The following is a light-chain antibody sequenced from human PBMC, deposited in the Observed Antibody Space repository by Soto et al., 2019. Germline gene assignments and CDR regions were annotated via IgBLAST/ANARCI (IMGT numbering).Light chain of an antibody. V-gene: IGKV1-33*01. CDR3: QQYDNLPRT. CDR2: DAS. CDR1: QDISNY. J-gene: IGKJ4*01. Sequence: DIQMTQSPSSLSASVGDRVTITCQASQDISNYLNWYQQKPGKAPKLLIYDASNLETGVPSRFSGSGSGTDFTFTISSLQPEDIATYYCQQYDNLPRTFGGGIKVEIK.